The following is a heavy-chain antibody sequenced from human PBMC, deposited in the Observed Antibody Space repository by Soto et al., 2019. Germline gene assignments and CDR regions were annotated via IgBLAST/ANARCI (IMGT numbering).Heavy chain of an antibody. CDR1: GFTFSNHA. D-gene: IGHD3-16*01. CDR3: AKDGHRKVWYYYMDV. V-gene: IGHV3-23*01. J-gene: IGHJ6*03. Sequence: EEQLLESGGGLVQPGGSLRLSGAASGFTFSNHAMTWVRQAPGKGLQWVSTIDAGGGATWYADSVKGRFTISRDNSKNTLSLQMNNLRAEDTAVYYCAKDGHRKVWYYYMDVWGKGTTVTVS. CDR2: IDAGGGAT.